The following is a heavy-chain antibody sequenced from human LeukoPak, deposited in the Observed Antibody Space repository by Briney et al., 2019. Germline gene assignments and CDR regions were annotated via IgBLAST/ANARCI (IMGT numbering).Heavy chain of an antibody. J-gene: IGHJ3*02. CDR2: INHSGST. V-gene: IGHV4-34*01. CDR1: GGSFSGYY. D-gene: IGHD2-15*01. CDR3: SLRIGAFDI. Sequence: SETLSLTCAVYGGSFSGYYWSWIRQPPGKGLEWIGEINHSGSTNYNPPLKSLVTISVDTSKNQFSLKLSSVTAADTAVYYCSLRIGAFDIWGQGTMVTVSS.